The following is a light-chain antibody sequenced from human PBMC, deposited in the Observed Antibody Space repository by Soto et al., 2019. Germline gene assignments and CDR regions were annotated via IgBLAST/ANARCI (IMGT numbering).Light chain of an antibody. J-gene: IGLJ1*01. CDR1: SSDVGAYKY. V-gene: IGLV2-14*01. CDR2: DVS. Sequence: QSVLTQPASVSGSPEQSITISCAGTSSDVGAYKYVSWYQQHPGNAPKLMIYDVSNRPSGVSNRFSGSKSGNTASLTISGLQAEDEADYYSASYTSSSTLVFGTGTKLTVL. CDR3: ASYTSSSTLV.